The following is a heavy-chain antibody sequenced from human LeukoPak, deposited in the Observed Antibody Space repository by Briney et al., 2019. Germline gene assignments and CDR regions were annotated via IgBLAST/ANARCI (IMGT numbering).Heavy chain of an antibody. CDR3: AELGITMIGGV. D-gene: IGHD3-10*02. J-gene: IGHJ6*04. Sequence: GGSLRLSCAASGFTFSSYEMNWVRQAPGKGLEWVSYISSSGNTIYYADSVKGRFTIFRDNAKDSLYLQMNSLRAEDTAVYYCAELGITMIGGVWGKGTTVTISS. V-gene: IGHV3-48*03. CDR2: ISSSGNTI. CDR1: GFTFSSYE.